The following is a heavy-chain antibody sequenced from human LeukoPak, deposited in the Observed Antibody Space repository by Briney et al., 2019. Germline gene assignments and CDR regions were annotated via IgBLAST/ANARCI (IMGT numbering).Heavy chain of an antibody. Sequence: GGSLRLSCAASGFTFSSYSMNWVRQAPGMGLEWVSSISSSSSYIYYADSVKGRFTISRDNAKNSLYLQMNSLRAEDTAVYYCARAARGYSYGRPPPFDYWGQGTLVTVSS. CDR2: ISSSSSYI. J-gene: IGHJ4*02. CDR3: ARAARGYSYGRPPPFDY. V-gene: IGHV3-21*01. CDR1: GFTFSSYS. D-gene: IGHD5-18*01.